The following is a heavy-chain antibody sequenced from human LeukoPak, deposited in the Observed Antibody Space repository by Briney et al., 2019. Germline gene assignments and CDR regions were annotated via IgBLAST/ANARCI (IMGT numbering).Heavy chain of an antibody. Sequence: SETLSLTRAVYGGSFNGYYWRWIRQPPGKGLEWIGEINHSGSTNYNPPLKSRLTISVDTSKNQFSLKLSSVTAADTAVYYCARGLAYDSSGYCIDYWGQGTLVTVSS. CDR3: ARGLAYDSSGYCIDY. CDR2: INHSGST. CDR1: GGSFNGYY. V-gene: IGHV4-34*01. D-gene: IGHD3-22*01. J-gene: IGHJ4*02.